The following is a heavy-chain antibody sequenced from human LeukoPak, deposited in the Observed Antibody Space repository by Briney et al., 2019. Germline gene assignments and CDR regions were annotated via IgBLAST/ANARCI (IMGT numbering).Heavy chain of an antibody. D-gene: IGHD3-10*01. CDR1: RFTFSNYW. Sequence: PGGSLRLSCAASRFTFSNYWMHWVRQVPGKGLVWVSNINTGGSIRNYADSVKGRFTISRDNAKETLYLQVDSLRAEDTAVYYCARDLRGPRDSWGQGTLVIVSS. V-gene: IGHV3-74*01. J-gene: IGHJ4*02. CDR2: INTGGSIR. CDR3: ARDLRGPRDS.